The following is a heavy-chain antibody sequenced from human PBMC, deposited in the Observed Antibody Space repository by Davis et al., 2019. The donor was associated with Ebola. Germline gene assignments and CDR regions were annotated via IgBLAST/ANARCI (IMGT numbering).Heavy chain of an antibody. CDR1: GFTFSFYS. V-gene: IGHV3-64*02. D-gene: IGHD1-1*01. Sequence: GESLKISCSASGFTFSFYSMHWVRQAPGRRLEYVSAISGDGETTYYADSVKGRFTISRDNSKNTLYLQMGSLRAEDMAVYYCARDQLDYYYYGMDVWGQGTTVTVSS. J-gene: IGHJ6*02. CDR3: ARDQLDYYYYGMDV. CDR2: ISGDGETT.